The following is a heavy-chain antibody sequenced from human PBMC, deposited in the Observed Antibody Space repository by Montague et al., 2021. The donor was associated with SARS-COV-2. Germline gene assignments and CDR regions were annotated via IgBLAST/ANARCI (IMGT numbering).Heavy chain of an antibody. D-gene: IGHD2-21*02. CDR3: ARDARGGDFGGY. Sequence: SETLSLTCTVSGGSVSSGSYYWSWIRQPPGKGLEWIGCIYYSGSTNYNPSLKSRVTISVDTSKNQFSLQLSSVTAADAAVYYCARDARGGDFGGYWGQGILVTVSS. CDR2: IYYSGST. V-gene: IGHV4-61*01. J-gene: IGHJ4*02. CDR1: GGSVSSGSYY.